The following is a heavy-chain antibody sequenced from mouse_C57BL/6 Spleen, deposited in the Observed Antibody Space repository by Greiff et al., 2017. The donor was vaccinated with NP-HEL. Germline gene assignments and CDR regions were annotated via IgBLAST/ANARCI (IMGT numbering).Heavy chain of an antibody. J-gene: IGHJ1*03. Sequence: VQLVESGAELAKPGASVKLSCKASGYTFTSYWMHWVKQRPGQGLEWIGYINPSSGYTKYNQKFKDKATLTADKSSSTAYMQLSSLTYEDSAVYYCARYPITTVVATNSYWYFDVWGTGTTVTVSS. D-gene: IGHD1-1*01. V-gene: IGHV1-7*01. CDR2: INPSSGYT. CDR1: GYTFTSYW. CDR3: ARYPITTVVATNSYWYFDV.